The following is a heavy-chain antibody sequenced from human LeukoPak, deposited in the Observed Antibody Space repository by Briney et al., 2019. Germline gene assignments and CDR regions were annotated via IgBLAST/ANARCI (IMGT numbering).Heavy chain of an antibody. J-gene: IGHJ4*02. V-gene: IGHV3-30-3*01. CDR3: ARDRAVVVRNTFDY. CDR2: ISYDGSNK. D-gene: IGHD2-15*01. Sequence: GGSLRLSCAASGFTFSSYAMHWVRQAPGKGLEWVAVISYDGSNKYYADSVKGRFTISRDNSENTLYLQMNSLRAEDTAVYYCARDRAVVVRNTFDYWGQGTLVTVSS. CDR1: GFTFSSYA.